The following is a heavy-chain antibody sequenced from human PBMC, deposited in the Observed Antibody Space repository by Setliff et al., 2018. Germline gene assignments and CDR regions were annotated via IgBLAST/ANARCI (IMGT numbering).Heavy chain of an antibody. J-gene: IGHJ6*03. CDR2: ISGDGSTT. V-gene: IGHV3-74*01. Sequence: PGGSLGLSCVASGFIFSENWMHWVRQTPGKGLMWVGRISGDGSTTNYADSVKGRFTISRDNAKNTLYLLMNSLRAEDTAVYYCAPMDVWGKGTTVTVSS. CDR3: APMDV. CDR1: GFIFSENW.